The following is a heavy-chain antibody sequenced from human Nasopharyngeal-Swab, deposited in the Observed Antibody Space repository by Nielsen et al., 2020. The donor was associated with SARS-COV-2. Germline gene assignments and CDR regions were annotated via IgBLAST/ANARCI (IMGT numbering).Heavy chain of an antibody. CDR2: IWYDGSNK. CDR1: GFTFSSYG. V-gene: IGHV3-33*01. Sequence: GASLKISCAASGFTFSSYGMHWVRQAPGKGLEWVAVIWYDGSNKYYADSVKGRFTISRDNSKNTLYLQMNSLRAEDTAVYYCARGRTETLSLDYWGQGTLVTVSS. J-gene: IGHJ4*02. D-gene: IGHD4-17*01. CDR3: ARGRTETLSLDY.